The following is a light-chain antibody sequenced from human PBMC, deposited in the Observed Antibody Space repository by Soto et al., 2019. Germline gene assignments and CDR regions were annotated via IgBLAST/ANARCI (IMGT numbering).Light chain of an antibody. J-gene: IGLJ1*01. Sequence: QSALTQPPSASGSPGQSVTISCTGTSSDVGGYNYVSWYQQHPGKAPQLVIYGVNKRASGVPDRFSGSKSGNTASLTVFGLQAEDEVDYFCRPYAGSNFLYIFGTGAKGT. CDR1: SSDVGGYNY. CDR3: RPYAGSNFLYI. V-gene: IGLV2-8*01. CDR2: GVN.